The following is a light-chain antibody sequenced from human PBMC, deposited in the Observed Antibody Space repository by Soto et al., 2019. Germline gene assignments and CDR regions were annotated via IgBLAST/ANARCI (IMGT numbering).Light chain of an antibody. CDR3: QQYGSSTWT. V-gene: IGKV3-20*01. CDR2: GAS. Sequence: DIVLTQSPGTLSLSPGERATLSCRASQSVSSSYLAWYQQKPGQAPRLLIYGASSRATGIPDRFSGSGSGTDFTLTISRLEPEDFAVYHCQQYGSSTWTFGQGTKVDIK. J-gene: IGKJ1*01. CDR1: QSVSSSY.